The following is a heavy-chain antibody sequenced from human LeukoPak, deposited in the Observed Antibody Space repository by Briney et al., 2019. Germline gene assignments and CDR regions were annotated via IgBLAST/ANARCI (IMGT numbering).Heavy chain of an antibody. Sequence: SETLSLTCAVSGDSISSGGYSWTWIRQTPGKGLEWIGYVHYSGSTNYNPSLKSRVTISVDTSKNQFSLKLSSVTTADTAVYYCARETVDYWGQGTLVTVSS. CDR1: GDSISSGGYS. CDR3: ARETVDY. J-gene: IGHJ4*02. V-gene: IGHV4-61*08. CDR2: VHYSGST.